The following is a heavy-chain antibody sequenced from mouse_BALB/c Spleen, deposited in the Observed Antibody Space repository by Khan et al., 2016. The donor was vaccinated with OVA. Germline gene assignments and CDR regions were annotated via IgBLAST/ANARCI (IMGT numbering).Heavy chain of an antibody. Sequence: EVQLQESGPELVKPGASVKISCKASGYTFTDYNMHWVKQSPGKSLEWIGYIYPYNGGTGYNQMFKSKATLTVDNSSSTAYMQLRSLTSEDSEVCYCARSGNYDYDRFAYWGQGTLVTVSA. CDR3: ARSGNYDYDRFAY. CDR1: GYTFTDYN. V-gene: IGHV1S29*02. CDR2: IYPYNGGT. D-gene: IGHD2-4*01. J-gene: IGHJ3*01.